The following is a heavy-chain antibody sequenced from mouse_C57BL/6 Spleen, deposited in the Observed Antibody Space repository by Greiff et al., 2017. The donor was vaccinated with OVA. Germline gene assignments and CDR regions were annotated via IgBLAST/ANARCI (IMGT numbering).Heavy chain of an antibody. Sequence: VHLVESGAELVRPGTSVKVSCKASGYAFTNYLIEWVKQRPGQGLEWIGVINPGSGGTNYNEKFKGKATLTADKSSSTAYMQLSSLTSEDSAVYCGAYGNDTYYAMDYWGQGTSVTVSS. J-gene: IGHJ4*01. V-gene: IGHV1-54*01. CDR3: AYGNDTYYAMDY. CDR2: INPGSGGT. CDR1: GYAFTNYL. D-gene: IGHD2-1*01.